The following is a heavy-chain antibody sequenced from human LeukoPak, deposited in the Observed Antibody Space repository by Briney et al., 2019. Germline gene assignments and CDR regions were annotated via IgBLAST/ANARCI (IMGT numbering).Heavy chain of an antibody. CDR1: GFTFDDSA. Sequence: GRSLRLSCAASGFTFDDSAMHWVRHAPGKGLEWVSAISGSGGSTYYADSVKGRFTISRDNSKNTLYLQMNSLRAEDTAVYYCAKDSVVVPAAMPYDWFDPWGQGTLVTVSS. CDR3: AKDSVVVPAAMPYDWFDP. V-gene: IGHV3-23*01. D-gene: IGHD2-2*01. J-gene: IGHJ5*02. CDR2: ISGSGGST.